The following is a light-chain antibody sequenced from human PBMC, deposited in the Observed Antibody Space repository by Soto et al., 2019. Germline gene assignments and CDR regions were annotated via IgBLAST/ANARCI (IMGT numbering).Light chain of an antibody. V-gene: IGLV3-1*01. Sequence: SYELTQPPSVSVSPGQTASITCSGDKLGDKYACWYQQKPGQSPVLVICQDNKRPSGIPERFSGSNSGNTATLTISGTQAMDEADYYCQAWDSSTACVVFGGGTQLTVL. J-gene: IGLJ2*01. CDR2: QDN. CDR1: KLGDKY. CDR3: QAWDSSTACVV.